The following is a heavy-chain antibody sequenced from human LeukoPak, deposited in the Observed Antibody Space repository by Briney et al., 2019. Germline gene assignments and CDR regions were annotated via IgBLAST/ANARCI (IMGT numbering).Heavy chain of an antibody. V-gene: IGHV4-59*08. CDR3: ARHPIVGAFLGL. CDR2: IYYSGST. Sequence: SETLSLTCIVSGGSLSSYYWSWIRQPPGKGQEWIGYIYYSGSTNYNPSLKSRVTISVDTSKNQFSLKLSSVTAADTAVYYCARHPIVGAFLGLWGRGTLVTVSS. J-gene: IGHJ2*01. CDR1: GGSLSSYY. D-gene: IGHD1-26*01.